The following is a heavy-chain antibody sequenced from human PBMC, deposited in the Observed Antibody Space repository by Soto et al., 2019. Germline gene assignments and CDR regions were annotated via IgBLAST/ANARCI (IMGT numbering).Heavy chain of an antibody. V-gene: IGHV1-3*04. Sequence: QVELVQSGAEVKNPGASVKGSCKASGYSFNTYGMHWVRQAPGQRLEYMGWVNTANGNTKYSQKFQGRVTITRDTSASTVYMGLSSRDSEDTAVYCCARGGGGSGWNKAENSGFDYWGQGTLVTVSS. J-gene: IGHJ4*02. CDR3: ARGGGGSGWNKAENSGFDY. CDR1: GYSFNTYG. CDR2: VNTANGNT. D-gene: IGHD6-19*01.